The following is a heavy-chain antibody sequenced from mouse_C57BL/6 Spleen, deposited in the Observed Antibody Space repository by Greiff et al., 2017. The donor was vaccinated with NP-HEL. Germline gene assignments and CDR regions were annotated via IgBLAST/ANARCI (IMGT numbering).Heavy chain of an antibody. J-gene: IGHJ2*01. Sequence: EVQVVESEGGLVQPGSSMKLSCTASGFTFSDYYMAWVRQVPEKGLEWVANINYDGSSTYYLDSLKSRFIISRDNAKNILYLQMSSLKSEDTATYYCARDRYYYGSSSFDYWGQGTTLTVSS. D-gene: IGHD1-1*01. V-gene: IGHV5-16*01. CDR3: ARDRYYYGSSSFDY. CDR1: GFTFSDYY. CDR2: INYDGSST.